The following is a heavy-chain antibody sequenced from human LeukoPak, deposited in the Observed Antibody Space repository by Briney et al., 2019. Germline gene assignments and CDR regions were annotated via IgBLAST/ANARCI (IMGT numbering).Heavy chain of an antibody. Sequence: GGSLRLSCEASGFTFSSYGMHWVRQTPGKGLEWVSFIQYDASYDLYSDSVRGRFTISRDNSKNILYLQMNSLRTEDSAVYFCAKDFRVGARSFDYWGQGTLVTVSP. J-gene: IGHJ4*02. D-gene: IGHD1-26*01. CDR2: IQYDASYD. V-gene: IGHV3-30*02. CDR3: AKDFRVGARSFDY. CDR1: GFTFSSYG.